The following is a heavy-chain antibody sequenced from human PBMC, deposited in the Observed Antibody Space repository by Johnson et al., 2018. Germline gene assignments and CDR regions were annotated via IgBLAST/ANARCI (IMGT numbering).Heavy chain of an antibody. D-gene: IGHD1-1*01. Sequence: VQLVESGGGLVKPGGSLRLSCAASGFTFSSYSMNWVRQAPGKGLEWVSSISSSGSTIYYADSGKGRFTISRDNAKNSLYLQMNSLRAEDTAVYYCARVAGTVVSGYCQHWGQGTLVTVSS. CDR2: ISSSGSTI. CDR1: GFTFSSYS. J-gene: IGHJ1*01. CDR3: ARVAGTVVSGYCQH. V-gene: IGHV3-21*01.